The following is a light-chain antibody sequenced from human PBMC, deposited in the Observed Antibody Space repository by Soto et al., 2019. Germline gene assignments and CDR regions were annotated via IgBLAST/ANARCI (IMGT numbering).Light chain of an antibody. CDR1: QSVSMN. CDR2: TAS. J-gene: IGKJ4*01. V-gene: IGKV3-15*01. CDR3: QQYNDWPPLT. Sequence: EIVMTQSPGTLSVSPGEGATLSCRASQSVSMNVAWYQHKPGQGPRLLIHTASTRAAGVPARFSGSGSGTEFTLTISSLQSEDFAVYYCQQYNDWPPLTFGGGTKVEIK.